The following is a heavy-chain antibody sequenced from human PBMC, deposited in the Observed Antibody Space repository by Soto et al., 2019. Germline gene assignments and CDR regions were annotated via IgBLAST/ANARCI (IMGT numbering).Heavy chain of an antibody. CDR2: VNPSGGHT. CDR1: GDTFTEYY. D-gene: IGHD2-21*02. CDR3: PRGGHVVVVTAALDY. Sequence: QVQLMQSGAEVKKPGASVKVSCKASGDTFTEYYIHWVRQAPGQGLEWMGTVNPSGGHTTYAQHFLGRVTMTRDTSTSTLYMELTSLTSEDTAVYYCPRGGHVVVVTAALDYWGQGTLVTVSS. V-gene: IGHV1-46*01. J-gene: IGHJ4*02.